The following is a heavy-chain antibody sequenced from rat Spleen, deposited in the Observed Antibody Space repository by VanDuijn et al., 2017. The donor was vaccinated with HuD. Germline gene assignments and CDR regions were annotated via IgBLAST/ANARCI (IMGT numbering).Heavy chain of an antibody. V-gene: IGHV10-5*01. Sequence: VQVVESGGGLVQPKESLKISCAASGFTFSNAAMYWVRQAPGKGLEWVARIRTKPNNYATYYADSVKGRFTISRDDSKSMVYLQMDNLKTEDTAMYYCTAPDWYFDFWGPGTMVTVSS. J-gene: IGHJ1*01. CDR2: IRTKPNNYAT. CDR3: TAPDWYFDF. CDR1: GFTFSNAA.